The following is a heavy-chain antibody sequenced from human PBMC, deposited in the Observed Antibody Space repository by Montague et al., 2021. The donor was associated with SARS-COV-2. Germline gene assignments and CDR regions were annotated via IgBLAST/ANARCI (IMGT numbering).Heavy chain of an antibody. J-gene: IGHJ6*02. Sequence: FLRLSCAASGFTVSSNYMSWVRQAPGKGLEWVSVIYSGGSTYYADSVKGRFTISRDNSKNTLYLQMNSLRAEDTAVYYCARDFLPLLAYYYGMDVWGQGTTVTASS. V-gene: IGHV3-66*02. CDR1: GFTVSSNY. CDR2: IYSGGST. CDR3: ARDFLPLLAYYYGMDV. D-gene: IGHD3-3*01.